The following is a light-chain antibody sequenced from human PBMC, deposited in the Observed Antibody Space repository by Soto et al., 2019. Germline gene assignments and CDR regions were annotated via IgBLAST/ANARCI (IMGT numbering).Light chain of an antibody. V-gene: IGKV3D-20*02. J-gene: IGKJ5*01. Sequence: EIVLTQSPGTMSLSPGESATCSCRASQTINSNYLVWFQQQPGHAPRLVIYGASSRATGIPDRISGSGSATDFPLTISSLDPEEFAVDDCQQRSNSPIFGQGTRLEIK. CDR2: GAS. CDR3: QQRSNSPI. CDR1: QTINSNY.